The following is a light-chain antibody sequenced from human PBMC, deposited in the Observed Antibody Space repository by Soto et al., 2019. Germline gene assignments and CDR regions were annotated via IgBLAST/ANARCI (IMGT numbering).Light chain of an antibody. CDR3: QKYNSVPWT. Sequence: DIQMTQRPSSLSASVGDRVTITCRASQGTSNYLAWYQQKPGTVPKLLISAATTLQTGVPSRYSGGGSGTDFTLTISSLQPEDVATYYCQKYNSVPWTFGQGTKVDI. CDR1: QGTSNY. CDR2: AAT. V-gene: IGKV1-27*01. J-gene: IGKJ1*01.